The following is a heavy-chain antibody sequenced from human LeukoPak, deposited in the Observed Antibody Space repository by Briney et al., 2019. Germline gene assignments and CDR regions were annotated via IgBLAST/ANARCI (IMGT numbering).Heavy chain of an antibody. V-gene: IGHV4-59*01. CDR2: IYYSGST. CDR1: GGSISSYY. D-gene: IGHD1-26*01. J-gene: IGHJ4*02. Sequence: SETLSLTCTVSGGSISSYYWSWMRQPPGKGLEWIGYIYYSGSTNYNPSLKSRVTISVDTSKNQFSLKLSSVTAADTAVYYCAMLRGSYVHWGQGTLVTVSS. CDR3: AMLRGSYVH.